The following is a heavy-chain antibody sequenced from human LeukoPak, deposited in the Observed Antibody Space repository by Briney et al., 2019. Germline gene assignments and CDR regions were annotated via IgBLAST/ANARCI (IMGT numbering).Heavy chain of an antibody. D-gene: IGHD6-19*01. CDR1: GFTFSSYS. CDR3: ASLSSGWLSIDY. J-gene: IGHJ4*02. CDR2: ISSSSSYI. V-gene: IGHV3-21*01. Sequence: GGSLRLSCAASGFTFSSYSMNWVRQAPGKGLEWVSFISSSSSYIYYADSVKGRFTISRDNAKNSLYLQMNSLRAEDTAVYYCASLSSGWLSIDYWGQGTLVTVSS.